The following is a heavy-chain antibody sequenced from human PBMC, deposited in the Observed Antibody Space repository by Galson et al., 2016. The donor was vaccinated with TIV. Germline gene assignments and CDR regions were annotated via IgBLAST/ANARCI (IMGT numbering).Heavy chain of an antibody. CDR3: ARVRFCSSTNCLGYLDN. V-gene: IGHV3-33*07. Sequence: SLRLSCAASGFVFGTYAMYWVRQAPGKGLEWAGLIWYDGVKTDYVDSVKGRFTTSRDNSKNTLYLQMDRLRVEDTAVYFCARVRFCSSTNCLGYLDNWGQGAQVIVSS. J-gene: IGHJ4*02. CDR2: IWYDGVKT. CDR1: GFVFGTYA. D-gene: IGHD2-2*01.